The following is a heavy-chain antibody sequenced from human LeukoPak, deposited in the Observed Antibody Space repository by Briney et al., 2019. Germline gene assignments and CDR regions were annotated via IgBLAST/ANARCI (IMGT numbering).Heavy chain of an antibody. CDR3: ARRMRDGYKWSFFDY. CDR2: IYYSGST. D-gene: IGHD5-24*01. V-gene: IGHV4-39*01. CDR1: GGSISSSSYY. Sequence: SETLSLTCTVSGGSISSSSYYWGWIRQPPGKGLEWIGSIYYSGSTYYNPSLKSRVTISVDTSKNQFSLKLSSVTAADTAVYYCARRMRDGYKWSFFDYWGQGTRVTVSS. J-gene: IGHJ4*02.